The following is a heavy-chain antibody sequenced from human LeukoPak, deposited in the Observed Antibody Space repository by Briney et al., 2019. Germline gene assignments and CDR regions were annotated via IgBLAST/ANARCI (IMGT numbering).Heavy chain of an antibody. Sequence: ASVKVSCKASGGTFSSYAISWVRQAPGQGLEWMGGIIPIFGTANYARKFQGRVTITTDESTSTAYMELSSLRSEDTAVYYCARALLGGYSYGLEGLHRALDYWGQGTLVTVSS. CDR2: IIPIFGTA. CDR3: ARALLGGYSYGLEGLHRALDY. D-gene: IGHD5-18*01. CDR1: GGTFSSYA. V-gene: IGHV1-69*05. J-gene: IGHJ4*02.